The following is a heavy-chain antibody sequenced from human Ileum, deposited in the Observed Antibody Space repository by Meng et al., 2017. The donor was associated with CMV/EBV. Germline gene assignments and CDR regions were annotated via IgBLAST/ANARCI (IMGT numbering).Heavy chain of an antibody. CDR2: IDPSGSR. D-gene: IGHD3-16*01. J-gene: IGHJ5*02. V-gene: IGHV4-4*07. Sequence: LQESGPVLLKPSETLSLTCSVSGGAISGYYWSWVRQPAGKRLEWIGRIDPSGSRNYNPSLRDRITVSVDTSKNQFSLRLTFVTAADTAVYYCARECVGEGDNCQWDYWFDPWGHGTLVTVSS. CDR3: ARECVGEGDNCQWDYWFDP. CDR1: GGAISGYY.